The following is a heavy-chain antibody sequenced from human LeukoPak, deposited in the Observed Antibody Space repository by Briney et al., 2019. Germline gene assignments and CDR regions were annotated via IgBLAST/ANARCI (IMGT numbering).Heavy chain of an antibody. CDR3: ASSVAVTDVRGVGAFDI. V-gene: IGHV1-2*02. Sequence: ASVKVSCKASGYTFTDYYMHWVRQAPGQGLEWVGWVNPSSGDTNYAQKFQGRVSMTRDTSISTAYMQLSRLRSDDTAVFYCASSVAVTDVRGVGAFDIWGQGTMVTVSS. CDR1: GYTFTDYY. J-gene: IGHJ3*02. CDR2: VNPSSGDT. D-gene: IGHD6-19*01.